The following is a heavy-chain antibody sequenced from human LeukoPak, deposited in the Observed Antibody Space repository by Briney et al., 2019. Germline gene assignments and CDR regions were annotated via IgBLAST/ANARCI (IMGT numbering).Heavy chain of an antibody. D-gene: IGHD6-6*01. CDR2: IHPSGGST. J-gene: IGHJ4*02. Sequence: GASVKVSCKATGYTFTTYYRHWVRQAPGQGLEWMGIIHPSGGSTSNAQKFQGRVTMTRDTSTSTDYMELSSLRSEDTAVYYCARDSGSSSIDYWGQGTLVTVSS. V-gene: IGHV1-46*01. CDR3: ARDSGSSSIDY. CDR1: GYTFTTYY.